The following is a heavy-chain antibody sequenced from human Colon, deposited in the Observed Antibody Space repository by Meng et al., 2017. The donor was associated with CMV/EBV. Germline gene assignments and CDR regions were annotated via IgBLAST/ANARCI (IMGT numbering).Heavy chain of an antibody. CDR2: IIFTGNT. Sequence: GSLRLSCSVSGDSISHNYWHWIRQSPGKGLEWIGYIIFTGNTDYNPSPRSRLTVSVDTSKNQFSLRLMSVTAADTAVYYCVRDGLPGNYFDSWGQGILVTVS. CDR1: GDSISHNY. CDR3: VRDGLPGNYFDS. V-gene: IGHV4-59*01. J-gene: IGHJ4*02.